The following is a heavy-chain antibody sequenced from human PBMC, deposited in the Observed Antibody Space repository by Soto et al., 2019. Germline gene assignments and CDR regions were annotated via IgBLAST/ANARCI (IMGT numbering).Heavy chain of an antibody. CDR1: GASVTSGNYY. V-gene: IGHV4-61*01. CDR2: IWYGGTT. D-gene: IGHD2-15*01. J-gene: IGHJ5*02. CDR3: ARNYYSRSGATWFAP. Sequence: PPETLSLTCSVSGASVTSGNYYWCWVRQPPGKRLEWIGNIWYGGTTNYNPSLNSRVNIDRDTSKNQFSLKLTSVTAADTAVYYCARNYYSRSGATWFAPWGQGPPVTVS.